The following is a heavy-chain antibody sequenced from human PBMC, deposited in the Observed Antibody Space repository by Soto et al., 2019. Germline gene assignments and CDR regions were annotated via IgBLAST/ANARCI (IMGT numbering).Heavy chain of an antibody. CDR2: AYYSGTT. D-gene: IGHD4-17*01. J-gene: IGHJ4*02. CDR1: GGSVSNKTYY. Sequence: SETLSLTCSVSGGSVSNKTYYWSWIRQPPGKRLEWIGYAYYSGTTNYNPSLKSRVTISVDLSKNQFSLRLSSVTTADTALYYCSRTTAVPNTLRSRYFFDYWGQGTLVTVS. V-gene: IGHV4-61*01. CDR3: SRTTAVPNTLRSRYFFDY.